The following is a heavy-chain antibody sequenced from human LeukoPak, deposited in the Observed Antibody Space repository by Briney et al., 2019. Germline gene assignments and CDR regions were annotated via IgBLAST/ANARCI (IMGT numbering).Heavy chain of an antibody. D-gene: IGHD4-23*01. CDR2: IYYSGST. Sequence: SETVSLTCTVSGGSISSYYWSWIRQPPGKGLEWIGYIYYSGSTNYNPSLKSRVTISVDTSKNQFSLKLSSVTAADTAVYYCARANSRNDAFDIWGQGTMVTVSS. CDR3: ARANSRNDAFDI. J-gene: IGHJ3*02. CDR1: GGSISSYY. V-gene: IGHV4-59*01.